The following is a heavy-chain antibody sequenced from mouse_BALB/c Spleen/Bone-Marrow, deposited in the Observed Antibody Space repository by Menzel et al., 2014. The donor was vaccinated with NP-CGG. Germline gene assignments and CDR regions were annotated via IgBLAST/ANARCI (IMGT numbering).Heavy chain of an antibody. V-gene: IGHV14-1*02. J-gene: IGHJ2*01. CDR3: ARSPRNYFDY. Sequence: DVKLQESGAELVRPGALARLSCKASGFNIKDYYMYWVKQRPEQGLEWIGWIDPENGNIIYDPKFQGKASITADTSSNTAYLQLSSLTSEDTAVYYCARSPRNYFDYWGQGSTLTVSS. CDR2: IDPENGNI. CDR1: GFNIKDYY.